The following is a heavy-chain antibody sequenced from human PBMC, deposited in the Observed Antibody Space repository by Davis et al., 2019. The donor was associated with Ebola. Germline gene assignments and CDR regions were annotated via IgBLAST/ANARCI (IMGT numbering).Heavy chain of an antibody. Sequence: GGSLRLSCAASGFTFSDYYMSWIRQAPGKGLEWVSYISSSGSTIYYADSVKGRFTISRDNAKNSLYLQMNSLRAEDTAVYYCARDLIGSEWLLLLVGAFDIWGQGTMVTVSS. D-gene: IGHD3-22*01. V-gene: IGHV3-11*01. J-gene: IGHJ3*02. CDR1: GFTFSDYY. CDR3: ARDLIGSEWLLLLVGAFDI. CDR2: ISSSGSTI.